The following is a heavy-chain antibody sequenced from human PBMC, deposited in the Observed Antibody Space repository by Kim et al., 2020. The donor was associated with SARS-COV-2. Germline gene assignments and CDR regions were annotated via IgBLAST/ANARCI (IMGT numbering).Heavy chain of an antibody. Sequence: KYYVDSVKGRFTISRDNAKNSLYLQMNSLRAEDTAVYYCARVGMEYYFDYWGQGTLVTVSS. CDR3: ARVGMEYYFDY. D-gene: IGHD3-3*01. CDR2: K. J-gene: IGHJ4*02. V-gene: IGHV3-7*03.